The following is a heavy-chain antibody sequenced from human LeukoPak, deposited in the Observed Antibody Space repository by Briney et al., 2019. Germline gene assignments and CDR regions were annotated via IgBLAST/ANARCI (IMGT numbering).Heavy chain of an antibody. V-gene: IGHV1-2*02. CDR2: INPNSGGT. CDR3: ARGGIFGYDDY. CDR1: GYTFSDYY. Sequence: ASVKVSCKASGYTFSDYYIHWARQAPGQGLEWMGWINPNSGGTNYAQKFQGRVTVTRDTSISTAYMELRSLRSDDTAVYYCARGGIFGYDDYWGQGTLVTVSS. D-gene: IGHD3-3*01. J-gene: IGHJ4*02.